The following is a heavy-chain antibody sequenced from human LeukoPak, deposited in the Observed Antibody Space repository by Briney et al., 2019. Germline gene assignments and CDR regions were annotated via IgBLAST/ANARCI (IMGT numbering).Heavy chain of an antibody. CDR2: IWYDGSIQ. CDR3: ANEKGDY. Sequence: LAGGSLRLSCAASGFTFSSYGMHWVRQAPGKGLEWVAAIWYDGSIQYYADSVKGRFTISRDNSKDTLYLQMDSLRAEDTAVYHCANEKGDYWGQGTLVTVSS. J-gene: IGHJ4*02. CDR1: GFTFSSYG. V-gene: IGHV3-33*06.